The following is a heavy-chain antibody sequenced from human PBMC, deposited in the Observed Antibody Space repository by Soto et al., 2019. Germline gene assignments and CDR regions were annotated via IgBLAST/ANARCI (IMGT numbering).Heavy chain of an antibody. CDR2: ISWNSGSI. CDR3: AKDRGMITFGGVIVMSYYFDY. Sequence: EVQLVESGGGLVQPGRSLRLSCAASGFTFDDYAMHWVRRAPGKGLEWVSGISWNSGSIGYADSVKGRFTISRDNAKNSLYLQMNSLRAEDKALYYCAKDRGMITFGGVIVMSYYFDYWGQGTLVTVSS. J-gene: IGHJ4*02. D-gene: IGHD3-16*02. V-gene: IGHV3-9*01. CDR1: GFTFDDYA.